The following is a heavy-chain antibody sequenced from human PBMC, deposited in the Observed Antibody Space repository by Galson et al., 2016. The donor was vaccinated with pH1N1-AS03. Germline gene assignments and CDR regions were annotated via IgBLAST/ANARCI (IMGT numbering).Heavy chain of an antibody. J-gene: IGHJ3*02. CDR3: ARQRYCSGGSCFLYYDAFDM. D-gene: IGHD2-15*01. CDR1: GYIFSSYW. V-gene: IGHV5-51*01. Sequence: QSGAEVKKPGESLKISCQASGYIFSSYWIGWVRQRPGKGLEWMGIIWPADSDTKYSPSFQGQVTISVDTSLSTAHLQWSSLEASDTAMYFCARQRYCSGGSCFLYYDAFDMWGQGTLVTVSS. CDR2: IWPADSDT.